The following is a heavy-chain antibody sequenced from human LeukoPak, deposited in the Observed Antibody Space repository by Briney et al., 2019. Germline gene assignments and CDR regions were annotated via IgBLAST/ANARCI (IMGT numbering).Heavy chain of an antibody. V-gene: IGHV3-23*01. J-gene: IGHJ6*02. CDR3: AKALHESGYSYYYYYYGMDV. CDR2: ISGSGGST. CDR1: GFTFSSYA. D-gene: IGHD3-3*01. Sequence: PGASLRLSCAASGFTFSSYAMSWVRQAPGKGLELVSAISGSGGSTYYADSVKGRFTISRDNSKNTLYLQMNSLRAEDTAVYYCAKALHESGYSYYYYYYGMDVWGQGTTVTVSS.